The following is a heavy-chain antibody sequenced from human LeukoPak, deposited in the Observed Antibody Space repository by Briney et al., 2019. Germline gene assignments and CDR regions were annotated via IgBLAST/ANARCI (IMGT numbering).Heavy chain of an antibody. CDR2: ISAYNGNT. CDR1: GYTFTSYG. D-gene: IGHD5-12*01. Sequence: ASVKVSCKASGYTFTSYGINWVRQAPGEGLEWMGWISAYNGNTNYAQKLQGRVTMTTDTSTSTAYMELRSLRSDDTAVYYCARPDGGYSGYDSPYYYYGMDVWGQGTTLTVSS. CDR3: ARPDGGYSGYDSPYYYYGMDV. J-gene: IGHJ6*02. V-gene: IGHV1-18*01.